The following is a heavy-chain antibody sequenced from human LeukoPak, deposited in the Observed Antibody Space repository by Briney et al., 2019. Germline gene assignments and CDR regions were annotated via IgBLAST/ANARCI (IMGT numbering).Heavy chain of an antibody. V-gene: IGHV3-23*01. CDR1: GFTFSSYE. D-gene: IGHD5-18*01. CDR2: ISGSGGST. Sequence: GGSLRLSCAASGFTFSSYEMNWVRQAPGKGLEWVSAISGSGGSTYYAGSVKGRFTISRDNSKNTLYLQMNSLRAEDTAVYYCAKGTYLWGYGYPLLDYWGQGTLVTVSS. CDR3: AKGTYLWGYGYPLLDY. J-gene: IGHJ4*02.